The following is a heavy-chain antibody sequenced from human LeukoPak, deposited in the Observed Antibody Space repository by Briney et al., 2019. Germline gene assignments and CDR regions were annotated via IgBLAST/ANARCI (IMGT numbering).Heavy chain of an antibody. Sequence: ASVKVSCKASGYTFTGYYIHWVRRAPGQGLEWMGWINPNSGGTNYAQKFQGRVTMTRDTSINTAYMEVTRLKCDDTAIYYCARDPPPVIVGGTTADYWGQGTLVTVSS. V-gene: IGHV1-2*02. CDR2: INPNSGGT. CDR1: GYTFTGYY. CDR3: ARDPPPVIVGGTTADY. J-gene: IGHJ4*02. D-gene: IGHD1-26*01.